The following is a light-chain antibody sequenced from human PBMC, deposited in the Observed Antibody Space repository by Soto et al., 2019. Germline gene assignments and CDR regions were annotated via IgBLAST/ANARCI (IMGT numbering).Light chain of an antibody. J-gene: IGLJ2*01. CDR1: SSNIGSNY. V-gene: IGLV1-51*01. CDR2: DDN. Sequence: QSVLTQPPSVSAAPGQKVTISCSGSSSNIGSNYVSWYQQLPGTAPKLLIYDDNKRPSGIPDRFSGSKSGTSATLGITGLQTGDEADYYCGTWDSSLSSGVFGGGTELPGL. CDR3: GTWDSSLSSGV.